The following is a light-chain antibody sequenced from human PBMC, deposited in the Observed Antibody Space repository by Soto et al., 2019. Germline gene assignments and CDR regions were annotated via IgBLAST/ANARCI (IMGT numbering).Light chain of an antibody. J-gene: IGLJ2*01. CDR1: SSDVGGYNY. Sequence: QSALTQPRSVSGSPGQSVTISCTGTSSDVGGYNYVSWYQKYPGKAPKLMIYDVSKRPSGVPDRFYGSKSGNTASLTISGLQAEDEADYYCCSYAGSYVVFGGGTKLTVL. CDR2: DVS. V-gene: IGLV2-11*01. CDR3: CSYAGSYVV.